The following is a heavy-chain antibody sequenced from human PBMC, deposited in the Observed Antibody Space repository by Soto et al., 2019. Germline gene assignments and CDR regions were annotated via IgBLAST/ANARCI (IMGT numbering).Heavy chain of an antibody. CDR2: KHHSGST. CDR3: AYSSGWWGLDV. CDR1: GGSINNGYW. D-gene: IGHD6-19*01. Sequence: QVHLQESGPGLVKPSGTLSLTCGVSGGSINNGYWWTWVRQPPGKGLEWIGEKHHSGSTNYNLYLKSRVSISLDKSKNQFSLILSSVTAADTAVYYCAYSSGWWGLDVWGQGTTVTVSS. V-gene: IGHV4-4*02. J-gene: IGHJ6*02.